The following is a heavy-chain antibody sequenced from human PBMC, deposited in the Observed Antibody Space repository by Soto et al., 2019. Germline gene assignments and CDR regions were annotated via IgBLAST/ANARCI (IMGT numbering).Heavy chain of an antibody. J-gene: IGHJ3*01. CDR1: GFTLSSYS. CDR2: ISTSGIPI. CDR3: LRGGRGYTRDDVLDL. V-gene: IGHV3-21*06. D-gene: IGHD2-2*02. Sequence: EVQLVESGGGMVKPGGSLRLSCVDSGFTLSSYSMNWVRQDPGKGLDWVSSISTSGIPIFYAGSLKARFTISRDNAKNALHLQMNSLIAEDTATYYCLRGGRGYTRDDVLDLWGQGTMVTVSS.